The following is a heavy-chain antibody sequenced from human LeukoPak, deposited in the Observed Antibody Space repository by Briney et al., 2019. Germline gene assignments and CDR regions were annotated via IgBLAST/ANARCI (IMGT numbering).Heavy chain of an antibody. J-gene: IGHJ5*02. CDR1: GGSISSYY. CDR2: IYYSGST. CDR3: ARHYDILSWFDP. V-gene: IGHV4-59*08. Sequence: SVTLSLTCTVSGGSISSYYWSWIRQPPGKGLEWIGYIYYSGSTNYNPSLKSRVTISVDTSKNQFSLKLSSVTAADTAVYYCARHYDILSWFDPWGQGTLVTVSS. D-gene: IGHD3-9*01.